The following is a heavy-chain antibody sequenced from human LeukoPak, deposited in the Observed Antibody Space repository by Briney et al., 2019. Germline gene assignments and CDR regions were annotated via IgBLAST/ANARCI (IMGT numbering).Heavy chain of an antibody. V-gene: IGHV3-23*01. CDR2: ISGCGGRT. CDR1: GFTFSSYP. Sequence: GGSLRLSCAASGFTFSSYPMSWVRQAPGKGLEWVSAISGCGGRTYYADSVKGRFSISRDNSKNTLYLQMNSLRAEDTAVYYCACRIQLWLEGSAFDIWGQGTMVTVSS. CDR3: ACRIQLWLEGSAFDI. J-gene: IGHJ3*02. D-gene: IGHD5-18*01.